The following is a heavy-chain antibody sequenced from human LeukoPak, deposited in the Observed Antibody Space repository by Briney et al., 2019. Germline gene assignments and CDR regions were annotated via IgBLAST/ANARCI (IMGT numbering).Heavy chain of an antibody. CDR3: ARRYCSGGSCYSSFDY. J-gene: IGHJ4*02. V-gene: IGHV5-10-1*01. CDR1: GSSFTSYG. Sequence: GESRKISGKGSGSSFTSYGISWVRQLPGKGLEWMGRIDPSDSYTNYSPSFQGHVTISADKSISTAYLQWSSLKASDTAMYYCARRYCSGGSCYSSFDYWGQGTLVTVSS. D-gene: IGHD2-15*01. CDR2: IDPSDSYT.